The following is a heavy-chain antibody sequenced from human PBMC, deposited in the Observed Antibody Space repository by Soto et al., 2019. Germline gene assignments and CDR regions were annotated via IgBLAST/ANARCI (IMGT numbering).Heavy chain of an antibody. Sequence: QVQLVESGGGVVQPGRSLRLSCAASGFTFSSYAMQWVRQAPGKGLEWVAVISYDGSNKYYADSVKGRFTISRDNSKNTLYLQMNSLRAEDTAVYYCARALGVVVVAATPVYYYGMDVWGQGTTVTVSS. CDR3: ARALGVVVVAATPVYYYGMDV. D-gene: IGHD2-15*01. J-gene: IGHJ6*02. CDR2: ISYDGSNK. V-gene: IGHV3-30-3*01. CDR1: GFTFSSYA.